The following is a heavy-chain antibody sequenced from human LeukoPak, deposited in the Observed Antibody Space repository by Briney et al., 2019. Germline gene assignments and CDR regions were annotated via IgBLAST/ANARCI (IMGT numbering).Heavy chain of an antibody. D-gene: IGHD6-6*01. V-gene: IGHV4-34*01. CDR2: INHSGST. CDR1: AGSFSGYY. Sequence: SETLSLTCAVYAGSFSGYYWSWIRQPPGKELEWIGEINHSGSTNYNPSLKSRVTISVDTSKNQFSLKLSSVTAADTAVYYCARAFSCQLVRIKFDYWGQGTLVTVSS. J-gene: IGHJ4*02. CDR3: ARAFSCQLVRIKFDY.